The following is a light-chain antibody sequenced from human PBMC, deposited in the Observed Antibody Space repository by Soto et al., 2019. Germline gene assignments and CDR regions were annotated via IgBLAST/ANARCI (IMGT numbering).Light chain of an antibody. V-gene: IGKV3-20*01. Sequence: IMLTQAPGTLSLSPGERATLSCRASQSVSRYLTWYQQKPGQGPRVLIYGASSRATGIPDRFSGSGSGTDFTLTISRLEPEDSAVYYCQQYGRTPRTFGQGTKVDIK. CDR1: QSVSRY. J-gene: IGKJ1*01. CDR3: QQYGRTPRT. CDR2: GAS.